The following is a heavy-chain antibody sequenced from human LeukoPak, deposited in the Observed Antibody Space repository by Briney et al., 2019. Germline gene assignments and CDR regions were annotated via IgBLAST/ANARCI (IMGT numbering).Heavy chain of an antibody. CDR1: GYTFTSYY. V-gene: IGHV1-46*01. CDR3: ARGRGLMGWLLQREVGDY. CDR2: INPSGGST. Sequence: GASVKVSCKASGYTFTSYYMHWVRQAPGQGLEWMGIINPSGGSTSYAQKFQGRVTMTRNTSISTAYMELSSLRSEDTAVYYCARGRGLMGWLLQREVGDYWGQGTLVTVSS. J-gene: IGHJ4*02. D-gene: IGHD3-3*01.